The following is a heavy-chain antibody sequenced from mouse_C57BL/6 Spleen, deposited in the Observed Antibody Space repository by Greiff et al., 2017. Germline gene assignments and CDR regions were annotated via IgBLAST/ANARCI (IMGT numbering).Heavy chain of an antibody. J-gene: IGHJ2*01. Sequence: QVQLQQPGAELVRPGSSVKLSCKASGYTFTSYWMHWVKQRPIQGLEWIGNIDPSDSETHYNQKFKDKATLTVDKSSSAAYMQRSSLTSEDSAVYYSARGGLMVTTAFFDYWGQGTTLTVSS. V-gene: IGHV1-52*01. CDR3: ARGGLMVTTAFFDY. D-gene: IGHD2-2*01. CDR1: GYTFTSYW. CDR2: IDPSDSET.